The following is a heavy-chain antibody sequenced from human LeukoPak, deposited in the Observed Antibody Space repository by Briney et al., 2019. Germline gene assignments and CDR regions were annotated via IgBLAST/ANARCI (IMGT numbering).Heavy chain of an antibody. CDR3: AKSSVDFWSGYYTYYYYYMDV. D-gene: IGHD3-3*01. V-gene: IGHV3-33*06. CDR1: GFTFSSCG. J-gene: IGHJ6*03. CDR2: IWYDGSNK. Sequence: GGSLRLSCAASGFTFSSCGMHWVRQAPGKGLEWVAVIWYDGSNKYYADSVKGRFTISRDNSKNTLYLQMNSLRAEDTAVYYCAKSSVDFWSGYYTYYYYYMDVWGKGTTVTVSS.